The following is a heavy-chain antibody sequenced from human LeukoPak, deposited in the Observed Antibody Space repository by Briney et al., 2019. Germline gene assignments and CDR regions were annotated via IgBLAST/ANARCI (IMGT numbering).Heavy chain of an antibody. CDR3: AKRKSGSYGYHYYGMDV. V-gene: IGHV1-69*13. D-gene: IGHD1-26*01. CDR2: IIPIFGTA. CDR1: GGTFSSYA. Sequence: ASVKVSCKASGGTFSSYAISWVRQVPGQGLEWMGGIIPIFGTANYAQKFQGRVTITADESTSTAYMELSSLGSEDTAVYYCAKRKSGSYGYHYYGMDVWGQGTTVTVSS. J-gene: IGHJ6*02.